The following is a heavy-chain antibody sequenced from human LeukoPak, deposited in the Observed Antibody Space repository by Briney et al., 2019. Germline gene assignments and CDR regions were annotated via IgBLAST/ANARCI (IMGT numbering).Heavy chain of an antibody. CDR1: GGSISNYY. CDR2: IYSSGST. V-gene: IGHV4-4*07. J-gene: IGHJ5*02. D-gene: IGHD3-22*01. CDR3: ARFCNYYDSSGYYYGFDP. Sequence: SETLSLTCTVSGGSISNYYWSWIRQPAGKGLEWIGRIYSSGSTNYNPSLRSRVTVSVDTSKNQFSLKLSSVTAADTAVYYCARFCNYYDSSGYYYGFDPWGQGTLVTVSS.